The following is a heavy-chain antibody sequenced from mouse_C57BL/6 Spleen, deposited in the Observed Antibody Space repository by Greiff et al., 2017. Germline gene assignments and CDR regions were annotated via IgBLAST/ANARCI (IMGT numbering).Heavy chain of an antibody. V-gene: IGHV1-69*01. CDR3: AKLGPGGFDY. CDR1: GYTFTSYW. CDR2: IDPSDSYT. D-gene: IGHD4-1*01. J-gene: IGHJ2*01. Sequence: VQLQQPGAELVMPGASVKLSCKASGYTFTSYWMHWVKQRPGQGLEWIGEIDPSDSYTNYNQKFKGKSTLTVDKSSSTAYMQLSSLTSEDSAVYYCAKLGPGGFDYWGQGTTLTVSS.